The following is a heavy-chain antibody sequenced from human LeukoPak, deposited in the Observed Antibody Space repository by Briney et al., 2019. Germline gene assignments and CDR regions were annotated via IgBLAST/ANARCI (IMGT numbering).Heavy chain of an antibody. Sequence: ASVKVSCKASGYTFTNYAINWVRQAPGQGLEWMGWISVYNGNTNYAQKLQGRVTMTTDTSTSTAYMELRSLRSDDTAVYYCATAIAPGGDYWGQGTLVTVSS. V-gene: IGHV1-18*01. CDR1: GYTFTNYA. J-gene: IGHJ4*02. CDR3: ATAIAPGGDY. CDR2: ISVYNGNT. D-gene: IGHD2-21*01.